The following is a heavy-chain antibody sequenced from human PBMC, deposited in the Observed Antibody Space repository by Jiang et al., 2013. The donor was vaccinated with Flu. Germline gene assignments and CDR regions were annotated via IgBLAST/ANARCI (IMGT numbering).Heavy chain of an antibody. Sequence: GFDPEDGETIYAQKFQGRVTMTRNTSISTAYMELSSLRSEDTAVYYCAKGLAHHYYYYGMDVWGQGTTVTVSS. CDR2: FDPEDGET. J-gene: IGHJ6*02. CDR3: AKGLAHHYYYYGMDV. V-gene: IGHV1-24*01.